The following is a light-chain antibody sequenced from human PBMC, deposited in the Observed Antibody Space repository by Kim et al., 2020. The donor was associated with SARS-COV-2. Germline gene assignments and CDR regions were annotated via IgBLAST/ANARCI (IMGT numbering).Light chain of an antibody. J-gene: IGKJ3*01. CDR1: QSILTY. CDR2: AAS. V-gene: IGKV1-39*01. Sequence: ASVGDRGTIACRASQSILTYLNWYQQKPGKAPKVLIYAASSLQSGVPSRFSGSGSGTDFTLTISSLQPEDFATYYCQQSFTTPRTFGPGTKVDIK. CDR3: QQSFTTPRT.